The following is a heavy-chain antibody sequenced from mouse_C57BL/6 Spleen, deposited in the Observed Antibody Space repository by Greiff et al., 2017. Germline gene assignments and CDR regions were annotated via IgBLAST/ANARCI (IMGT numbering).Heavy chain of an antibody. V-gene: IGHV3-6*01. CDR2: ISYDGSN. CDR1: GYSITSGYY. CDR3: ARDPYDYDIAY. D-gene: IGHD2-4*01. Sequence: DVQLQESGPGLVKPSQSLSLTCSVTGYSITSGYYWNWIRQFPGNKLEWMGYISYDGSNNYNPSLKNRISITRDTSKNQFFLKLNSVTTEDTATYYCARDPYDYDIAYWGQGTLVTVSA. J-gene: IGHJ3*01.